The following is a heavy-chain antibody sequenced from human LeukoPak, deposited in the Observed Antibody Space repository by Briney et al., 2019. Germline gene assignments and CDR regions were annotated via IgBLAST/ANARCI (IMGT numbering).Heavy chain of an antibody. CDR3: ARCGCSYNTRTFDY. D-gene: IGHD5-18*01. V-gene: IGHV4-34*01. J-gene: IGHJ4*02. CDR2: INHSGST. CDR1: GGSFSGYY. Sequence: SETLSLTCAVYGGSFSGYYWSWIRQPPGKGLEWIGEINHSGSTNYNPSLKSRVTISVDTSKNQFSLKLTSVTAADTAVYYCARCGCSYNTRTFDYWGQGTLVTVSS.